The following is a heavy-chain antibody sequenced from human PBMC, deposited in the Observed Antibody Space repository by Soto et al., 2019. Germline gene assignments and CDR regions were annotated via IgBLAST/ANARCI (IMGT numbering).Heavy chain of an antibody. CDR2: IYYSGST. Sequence: QVQLQESGPGLVKPSQTLSLTCTVSGGSISSGGYYWSWIRQHPGKGLEWIGYIYYSGSTYYNPSPKSRVTISVDTSKNQFSLKLSSVTAADTAVYYCARDSILTLRSWSYYYYGMDVWGQGTTVTVSS. CDR1: GGSISSGGYY. V-gene: IGHV4-31*03. CDR3: ARDSILTLRSWSYYYYGMDV. D-gene: IGHD2-21*01. J-gene: IGHJ6*02.